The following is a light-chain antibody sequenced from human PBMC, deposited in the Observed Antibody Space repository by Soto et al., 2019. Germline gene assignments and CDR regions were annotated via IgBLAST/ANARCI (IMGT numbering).Light chain of an antibody. CDR3: QQYNNWPPIT. Sequence: EIVMTQSPATLSVSPGEWATLSCRASQSVRSNLAWYQQRPGQAPRLLIYAASTRATGIPARFSGSVSGTDFILTISRLEREDFAVYYCQQYNNWPPITFGQGTRLEIK. CDR2: AAS. V-gene: IGKV3-15*01. J-gene: IGKJ5*01. CDR1: QSVRSN.